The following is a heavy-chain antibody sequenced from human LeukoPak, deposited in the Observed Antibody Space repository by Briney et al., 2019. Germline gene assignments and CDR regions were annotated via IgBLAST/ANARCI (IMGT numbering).Heavy chain of an antibody. D-gene: IGHD6-13*01. CDR2: INTDGSST. CDR3: ARESGIAAALDL. Sequence: GGSLRLSCAASGFTFSSYWMHWVRQAPGKGLVWVSRINTDGSSTSYADSVKGRFTISRDNVKNTLYLQMNSLRAEDTAVYYCARESGIAAALDLWGQGTLVTVSS. CDR1: GFTFSSYW. J-gene: IGHJ5*02. V-gene: IGHV3-74*01.